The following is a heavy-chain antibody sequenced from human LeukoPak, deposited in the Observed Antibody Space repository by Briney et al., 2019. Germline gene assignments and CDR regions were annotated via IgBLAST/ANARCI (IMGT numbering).Heavy chain of an antibody. D-gene: IGHD6-13*01. CDR1: GFTFSDYY. Sequence: GGSLRLSCAASGFTFSDYYMSWIRRAPGKGLEGVSYISSSGNTTYYADSVKGRFTISRDNAKNSLYLQMNSLRAEDTAVYYCARDGGSSWYFDYWGQGTLVTVSS. CDR3: ARDGGSSWYFDY. CDR2: ISSSGNTT. V-gene: IGHV3-11*01. J-gene: IGHJ4*02.